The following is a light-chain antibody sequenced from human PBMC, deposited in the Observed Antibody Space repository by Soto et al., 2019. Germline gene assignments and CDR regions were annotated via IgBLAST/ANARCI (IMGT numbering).Light chain of an antibody. V-gene: IGKV1-5*03. J-gene: IGKJ2*01. CDR1: QNVSNW. CDR2: KAS. CDR3: QQYSKEST. Sequence: DVEMTQSPSTLPTSIGDRVTINCRASQNVSNWLAWYQQKPGKAPKLLIYKASRLESGVPSRFSAGGSWTDFTLTINSLQSDDFATYFCQQYSKESTFGQGTKLEIK.